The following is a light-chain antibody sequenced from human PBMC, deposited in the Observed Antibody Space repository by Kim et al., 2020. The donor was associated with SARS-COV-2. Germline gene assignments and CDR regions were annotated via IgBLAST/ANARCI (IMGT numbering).Light chain of an antibody. CDR3: QAWDSSTVV. J-gene: IGLJ3*02. CDR2: QDT. V-gene: IGLV3-1*01. Sequence: SYELTQPPSVSVSPGQTASISCSGDKLGDKYACWYQRKPGQSPVLVIYQDTKRPSGIPERFFGSNSGNTVTLTISGTQAMDEADYYCQAWDSSTVVFGGGTQLTVL. CDR1: KLGDKY.